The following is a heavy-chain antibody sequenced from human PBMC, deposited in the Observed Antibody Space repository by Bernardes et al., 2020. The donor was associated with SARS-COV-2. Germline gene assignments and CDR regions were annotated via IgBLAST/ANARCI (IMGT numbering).Heavy chain of an antibody. D-gene: IGHD6-13*01. J-gene: IGHJ4*02. Sequence: GGSLRLSCAASGFTFDDYAMHWVRQAPGKGLEWVSGISWNSGSIGYVDSVKGRFTISRDNAKNSLYLQMNSLRAEDTALYYCTCIAAAGTDYWGQGTLVTVSS. CDR2: ISWNSGSI. CDR3: TCIAAAGTDY. CDR1: GFTFDDYA. V-gene: IGHV3-9*01.